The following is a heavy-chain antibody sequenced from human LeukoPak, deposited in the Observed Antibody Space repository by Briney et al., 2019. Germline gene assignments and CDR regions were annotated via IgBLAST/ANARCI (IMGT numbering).Heavy chain of an antibody. V-gene: IGHV4-39*01. J-gene: IGHJ4*01. D-gene: IGHD3-22*01. Sequence: PSETLSLTCTVSGGSISSSGYYWGWIRPPPGKGLEWIGSIYYSGSTYYNPSLNSRVTISVDTSKNQFSLKRSSVTAADTAVYYCARLSNYYDSSGYYPYWSQGTLVTVSS. CDR2: IYYSGST. CDR3: ARLSNYYDSSGYYPY. CDR1: GGSISSSGYY.